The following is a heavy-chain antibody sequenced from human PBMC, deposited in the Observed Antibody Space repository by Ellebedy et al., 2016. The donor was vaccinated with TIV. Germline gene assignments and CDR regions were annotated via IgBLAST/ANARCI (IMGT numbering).Heavy chain of an antibody. Sequence: AASVKVSCKASGYTFTTFYVLWVRQATGHGLEWMGWMNSDTGNTGYAHKFQGRITLTRNTSISTAYMELTSLRSEDTALYYCARVRRMNWFDPWGQGTLVTVSS. CDR1: GYTFTTFY. V-gene: IGHV1-8*01. J-gene: IGHJ5*02. CDR2: MNSDTGNT. CDR3: ARVRRMNWFDP. D-gene: IGHD1-1*01.